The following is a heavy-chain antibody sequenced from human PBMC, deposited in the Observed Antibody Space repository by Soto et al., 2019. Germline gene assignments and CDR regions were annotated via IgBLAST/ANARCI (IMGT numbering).Heavy chain of an antibody. CDR2: IDYSGGT. D-gene: IGHD2-8*02. V-gene: IGHV4-31*03. Sequence: SETLSLTCSVSGASISSAGYYWNWIRQHPGKGLEGIGYIDYSGGTVYNPALESRLTISIDTTLNQFSLKLSSVTAADTAVYYCARGGSCIGGVCYTSYGLDVWGQGTTVTVSS. J-gene: IGHJ6*02. CDR3: ARGGSCIGGVCYTSYGLDV. CDR1: GASISSAGYY.